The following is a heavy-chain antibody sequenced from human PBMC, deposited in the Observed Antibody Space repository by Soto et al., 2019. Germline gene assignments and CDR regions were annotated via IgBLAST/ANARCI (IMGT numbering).Heavy chain of an antibody. Sequence: PGGSLRLSCAASGFTFSSYGMHWVRQAPGKGLEWVAVISYDGSNKYYADSVKGRFTISRDNSKNTLYLQMNSLRAEDTAVYYCAKLAKGFWLDYWGPGTLVTVSS. V-gene: IGHV3-30*18. CDR2: ISYDGSNK. D-gene: IGHD3-3*01. CDR3: AKLAKGFWLDY. J-gene: IGHJ4*02. CDR1: GFTFSSYG.